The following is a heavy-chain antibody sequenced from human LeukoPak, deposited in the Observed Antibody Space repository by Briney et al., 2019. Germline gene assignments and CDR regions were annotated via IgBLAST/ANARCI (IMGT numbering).Heavy chain of an antibody. Sequence: PGGSLRLSCTTSGFTFSDYAMTWVRQAPGKGLEWVSIITGSGLTTYYAESVKGRFTISRDNSKNTLFLHMPSLRAEDTAVYYCAKVQASDVWSSCDSWGQGTLVTVSS. D-gene: IGHD3-3*01. V-gene: IGHV3-23*01. CDR1: GFTFSDYA. CDR2: ITGSGLTT. CDR3: AKVQASDVWSSCDS. J-gene: IGHJ5*01.